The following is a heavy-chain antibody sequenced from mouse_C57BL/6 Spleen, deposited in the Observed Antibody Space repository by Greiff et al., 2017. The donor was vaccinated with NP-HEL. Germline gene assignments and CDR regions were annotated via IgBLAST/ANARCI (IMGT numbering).Heavy chain of an antibody. J-gene: IGHJ2*01. CDR2: IRNKANGYTT. Sequence: EVQLVESGGGLVQPGGSLSLSCAASGFTFTDYYMSWVRQPPGKALEWLGFIRNKANGYTTEYSASVKGRFTISRDNSQSILYLQMNALRAEDSATYYCARYGTDWLTPFDYWGQGTTLTVSS. V-gene: IGHV7-3*01. CDR1: GFTFTDYY. D-gene: IGHD2-2*01. CDR3: ARYGTDWLTPFDY.